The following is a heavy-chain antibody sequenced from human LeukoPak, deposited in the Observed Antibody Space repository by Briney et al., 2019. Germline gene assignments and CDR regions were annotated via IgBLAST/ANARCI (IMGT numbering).Heavy chain of an antibody. Sequence: ASVKVSCRASGYTFTSYDINWVRQATGQGLEWMGWMNPNSGNTGYAQKFQGRVTMTRDTSISTAYMELSSLRSEDTAVYYCARGLQAAAGTIDYWGQGTLVTVSS. CDR3: ARGLQAAAGTIDY. V-gene: IGHV1-8*01. CDR1: GYTFTSYD. D-gene: IGHD6-13*01. CDR2: MNPNSGNT. J-gene: IGHJ4*02.